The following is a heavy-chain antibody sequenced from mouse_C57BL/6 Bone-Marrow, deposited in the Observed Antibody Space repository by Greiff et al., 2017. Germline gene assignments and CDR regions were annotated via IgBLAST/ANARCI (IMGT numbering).Heavy chain of an antibody. Sequence: QVQLQQSGPELVKPGASVKISCKASGYAFSSSWMNWVKQRPGKGLEWIGRIYPGDGDTNYNGKFKGKATMTADKSSSTAYMQLSSLTSADSAVYFCLLRYFFDYWGQGTTLTVSS. J-gene: IGHJ2*01. CDR2: IYPGDGDT. CDR1: GYAFSSSW. V-gene: IGHV1-82*01. D-gene: IGHD1-1*01. CDR3: LLRYFFDY.